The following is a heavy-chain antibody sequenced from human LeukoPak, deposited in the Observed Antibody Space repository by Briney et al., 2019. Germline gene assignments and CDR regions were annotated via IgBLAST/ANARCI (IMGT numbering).Heavy chain of an antibody. Sequence: SETLSLTCTVSGGSISSYYWSWIRQPAGKGLEWIGRIYTGGSTNYNPSLKSRVTMSVDTSKNQFSLKLSSVTAADTAVYYCARATTKLAAAGPHYYYYYMDVWGKGTTVTVSS. CDR3: ARATTKLAAAGPHYYYYYMDV. V-gene: IGHV4-4*07. CDR1: GGSISSYY. J-gene: IGHJ6*03. CDR2: IYTGGST. D-gene: IGHD6-13*01.